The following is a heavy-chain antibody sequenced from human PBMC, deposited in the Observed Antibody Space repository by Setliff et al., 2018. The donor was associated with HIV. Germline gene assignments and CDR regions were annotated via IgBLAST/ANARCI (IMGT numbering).Heavy chain of an antibody. CDR1: GGTFSNYG. CDR3: ASKGDYYTSKTLDS. V-gene: IGHV1-69*13. J-gene: IGHJ4*02. Sequence: EASVKVSCKASGGTFSNYGFAWVRQAPGQGLEWMGGIIPILGSADYAQKFQGRVTISADESTSTVYLELSSLTSDDTAMYYCASKGDYYTSKTLDSWGQGTLVTVSS. D-gene: IGHD3-10*01. CDR2: IIPILGSA.